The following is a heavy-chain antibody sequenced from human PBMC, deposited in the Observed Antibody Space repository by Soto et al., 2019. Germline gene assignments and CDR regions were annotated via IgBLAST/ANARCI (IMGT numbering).Heavy chain of an antibody. CDR2: IYHSGST. CDR1: GGSIKGGDNY. V-gene: IGHV4-30-4*01. Sequence: KTSETLSLTCTVSGGSIKGGDNYWSWIRQSPGKGLEWIGDIYHSGSTHYNPSLQSRLTMSIDTSKSQFSLRLSSVTAADTAVYFCARVRRVVLHYFFDYWGQGALVTVSS. J-gene: IGHJ4*02. CDR3: ARVRRVVLHYFFDY. D-gene: IGHD2-15*01.